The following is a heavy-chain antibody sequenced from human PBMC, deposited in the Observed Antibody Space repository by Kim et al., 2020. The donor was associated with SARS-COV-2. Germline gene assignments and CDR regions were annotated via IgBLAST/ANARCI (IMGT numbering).Heavy chain of an antibody. D-gene: IGHD6-13*01. V-gene: IGHV3-23*03. Sequence: GGSLRLSCAASGFTFSSYAMSWVRQAPGKGLEWVSVIYSGGSSTYYADSVKGRFTISRDNSKNTLYLQMNSLRAEDTAVYYCAKHSSSWQSGYFDYWGQGTLVTVSS. CDR1: GFTFSSYA. J-gene: IGHJ4*02. CDR3: AKHSSSWQSGYFDY. CDR2: IYSGGSST.